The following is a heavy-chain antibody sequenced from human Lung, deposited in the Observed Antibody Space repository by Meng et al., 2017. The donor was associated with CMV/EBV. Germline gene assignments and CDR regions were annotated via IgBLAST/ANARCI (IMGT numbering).Heavy chain of an antibody. D-gene: IGHD3-3*01. CDR2: INHSGST. J-gene: IGHJ6*01. V-gene: IGHV4-34*01. CDR1: GGSFSGYY. Sequence: SETLSLXCAVYGGSFSGYYWSWIRQPPGKGLEWIGEINHSGSTNYNPSLKSRVTISVDTSKNQFSLKLSSVTAADTAVYYCARTTYDFWSGIYYYYYYGMDVWGPWNXV. CDR3: ARTTYDFWSGIYYYYYYGMDV.